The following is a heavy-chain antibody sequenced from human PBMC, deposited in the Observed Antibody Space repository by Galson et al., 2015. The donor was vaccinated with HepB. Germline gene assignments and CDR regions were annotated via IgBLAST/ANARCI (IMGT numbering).Heavy chain of an antibody. V-gene: IGHV3-30*18. J-gene: IGHJ4*02. Sequence: SLRLSCAASGFNFRTSGMHWVRQAQRKGLEWVTFISYDGSNKYFADSVKGRFTISRDNSKNTLYLQMDSLRAEDTAVYYCAKDWRYCGSTSCYTGGCGHWGQGTLVTVSS. D-gene: IGHD2-2*02. CDR3: AKDWRYCGSTSCYTGGCGH. CDR2: ISYDGSNK. CDR1: GFNFRTSG.